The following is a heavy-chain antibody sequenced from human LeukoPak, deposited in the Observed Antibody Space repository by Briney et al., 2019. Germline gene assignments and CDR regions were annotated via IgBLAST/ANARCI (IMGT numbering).Heavy chain of an antibody. D-gene: IGHD2-15*01. CDR3: ARAPNYSGGSCYSWFDP. V-gene: IGHV4-59*01. CDR2: IYYSGST. J-gene: IGHJ5*02. CDR1: GGSISSYY. Sequence: SETLSLTCTVSGGSISSYYWSWIRQPPGKGLEWIGYIYYSGSTNYNPSLKSRVTISVDTSKNQFSLKLSSVTAADTAVYYCARAPNYSGGSCYSWFDPWGQGTLVTVSS.